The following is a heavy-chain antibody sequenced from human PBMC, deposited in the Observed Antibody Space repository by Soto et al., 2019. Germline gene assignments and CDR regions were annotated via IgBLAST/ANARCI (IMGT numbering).Heavy chain of an antibody. J-gene: IGHJ6*02. D-gene: IGHD2-15*01. V-gene: IGHV1-46*01. CDR2: INPSGGST. Sequence: ASVKVSCKASGYTFTSYYMHWVRQAPGQGLEWMGIINPSGGSTSYAQKFQGRVTMTRDTSTSTVYMELSSLRSEDTAVYYCARDVLGVVAEDYYYYGMDVWGQGTTVTV. CDR1: GYTFTSYY. CDR3: ARDVLGVVAEDYYYYGMDV.